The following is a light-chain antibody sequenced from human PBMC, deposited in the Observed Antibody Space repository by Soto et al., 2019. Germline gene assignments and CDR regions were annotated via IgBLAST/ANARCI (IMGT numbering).Light chain of an antibody. J-gene: IGKJ1*01. V-gene: IGKV3-20*01. Sequence: EIVLTQSPGTLSLSPGERATLSCRASQSVSSSYLAWYQQKPGQAPRLLIYGASSRATGIPDRFSGSGSGTDFTLTISRLEAEDLTVYYCQQYGSSPETFGQGTKVEIK. CDR1: QSVSSSY. CDR3: QQYGSSPET. CDR2: GAS.